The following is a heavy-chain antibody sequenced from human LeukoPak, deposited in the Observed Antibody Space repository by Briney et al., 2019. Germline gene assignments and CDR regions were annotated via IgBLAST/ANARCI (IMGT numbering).Heavy chain of an antibody. J-gene: IGHJ4*02. CDR2: ISSSSSYI. CDR1: GFTFSSYS. Sequence: GGSLRLSCAASGFTFSSYSMSWVRQAPGKGLEWVSSISSSSSYIYYADSVKGRFTISRDNAKNSLYLQMNSLRAEDTAVYYCARGSSSCFEYWGQGTLVTVSS. D-gene: IGHD2-2*01. CDR3: ARGSSSCFEY. V-gene: IGHV3-21*01.